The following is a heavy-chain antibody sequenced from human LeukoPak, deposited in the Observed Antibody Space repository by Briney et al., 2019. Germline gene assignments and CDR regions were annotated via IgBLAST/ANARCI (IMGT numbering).Heavy chain of an antibody. CDR1: GGSFSGYY. CDR2: VYFTGGT. CDR3: ARGTIFDFDY. J-gene: IGHJ4*02. D-gene: IGHD3-3*02. V-gene: IGHV4-59*01. Sequence: SETLSLTCAVYGGSFSGYYWSWIRQPPGKGLEWIGYVYFTGGTNYNPSLESRVTISVDPSNHLFSLTLSSVTAADTAVYYCARGTIFDFDYWGQGTLVTVSS.